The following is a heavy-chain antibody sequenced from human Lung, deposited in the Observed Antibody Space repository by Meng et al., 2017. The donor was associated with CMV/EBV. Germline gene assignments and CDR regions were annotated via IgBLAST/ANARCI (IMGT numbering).Heavy chain of an antibody. Sequence: SLKISCAASGFNFDDYAMHWVRQAPGKGLEWVSGISWNSGTSGYAPVVKGRFTISRDNAKNVLYLQMNSLRPEYSALYYCARVGLYMHGWGQGSTVTVSS. CDR2: ISWNSGTS. CDR3: ARVGLYMHG. J-gene: IGHJ6*02. CDR1: GFNFDDYA. V-gene: IGHV3-9*01.